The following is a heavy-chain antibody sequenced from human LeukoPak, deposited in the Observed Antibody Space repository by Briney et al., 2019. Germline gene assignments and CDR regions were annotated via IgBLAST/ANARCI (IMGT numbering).Heavy chain of an antibody. D-gene: IGHD3-10*02. CDR2: ISSSSSTI. V-gene: IGHV3-48*04. Sequence: PGGSLRLSCAASGFTFSSYSMNWVRQAPGKGLEWVSYISSSSSTIYYADSVKGRFTISRDNAKNSVYLQMIDLRAEDTAVYYCAELGITMIGGVWGKGTTVTISS. J-gene: IGHJ6*04. CDR1: GFTFSSYS. CDR3: AELGITMIGGV.